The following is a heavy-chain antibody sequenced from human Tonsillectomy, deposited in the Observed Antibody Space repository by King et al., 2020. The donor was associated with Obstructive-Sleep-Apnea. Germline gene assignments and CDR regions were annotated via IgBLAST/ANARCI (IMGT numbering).Heavy chain of an antibody. Sequence: MQLQESGPGLVKPSETLSLTCTVSGASIRSSYWSWIRQSPGKGLEWIGYSYYSGTSNYNPSLKSRVSISVDTSKNQFSLRLSSVTPADTAVYYCARPRGECFGELFSWYYFDYWGQGTLVTVSS. CDR3: ARPRGECFGELFSWYYFDY. CDR2: SYYSGTS. V-gene: IGHV4-59*01. CDR1: GASIRSSY. J-gene: IGHJ4*02. D-gene: IGHD3-16*01.